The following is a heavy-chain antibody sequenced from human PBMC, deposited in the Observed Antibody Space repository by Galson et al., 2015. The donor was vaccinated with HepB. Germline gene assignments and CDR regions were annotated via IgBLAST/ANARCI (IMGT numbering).Heavy chain of an antibody. D-gene: IGHD1-26*01. Sequence: PALVKPTQTLTLTCTFSGFSLSTSGVGVGWIRQPPGKALEWLALIYWNDDKRYSPSLKSRLTITKDTSKNQVVLTMTNMDPVDTATYYCAHRPLRGPSAVAPNWFDPWGQGTLVTVSS. CDR2: IYWNDDK. V-gene: IGHV2-5*01. CDR1: GFSLSTSGVG. J-gene: IGHJ5*02. CDR3: AHRPLRGPSAVAPNWFDP.